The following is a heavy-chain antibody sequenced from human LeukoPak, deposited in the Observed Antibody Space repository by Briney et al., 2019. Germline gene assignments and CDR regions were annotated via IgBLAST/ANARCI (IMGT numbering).Heavy chain of an antibody. J-gene: IGHJ4*02. CDR2: IYYSGST. Sequence: PSETLSLTCTVSGGSISSGGYYWSWIRQHPGKGLEWIGYIYYSGSTYYNPSLKSRVTISVDTSKNQFSLKLSSVAAADTAVYYCAKSDYYASGLDYWGQGTLVTVSS. V-gene: IGHV4-31*03. CDR1: GGSISSGGYY. CDR3: AKSDYYASGLDY. D-gene: IGHD3-10*01.